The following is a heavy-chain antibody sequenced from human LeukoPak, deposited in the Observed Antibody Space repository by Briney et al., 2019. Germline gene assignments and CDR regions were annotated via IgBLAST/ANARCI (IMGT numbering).Heavy chain of an antibody. Sequence: GGSLRLSCAASGFTFSSYSMNWVRQAPGKGLEWVSYISSSSSTIYYADSVKGRFTISRDNAKNSLYLQMNSLRAEDTAVYYCARLVAGSEFDYWGQGTLVTVSS. CDR1: GFTFSSYS. V-gene: IGHV3-48*01. D-gene: IGHD6-19*01. CDR2: ISSSSSTI. J-gene: IGHJ4*02. CDR3: ARLVAGSEFDY.